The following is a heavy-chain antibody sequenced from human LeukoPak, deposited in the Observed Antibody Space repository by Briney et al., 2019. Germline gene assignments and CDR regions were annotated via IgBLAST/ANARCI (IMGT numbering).Heavy chain of an antibody. Sequence: PSETLSLTCTVSGGSLSSGGYYWSWIRQHPGKGPEWIGYIYYSVSTYYNPSLKSRVTISVDTSKNQFSLKLSSVTAADTAVYYCARDQGRTVTDYYYYYGMDVWGQGTTVTVSS. CDR2: IYYSVST. CDR1: GGSLSSGGYY. V-gene: IGHV4-31*03. D-gene: IGHD4-17*01. J-gene: IGHJ6*02. CDR3: ARDQGRTVTDYYYYYGMDV.